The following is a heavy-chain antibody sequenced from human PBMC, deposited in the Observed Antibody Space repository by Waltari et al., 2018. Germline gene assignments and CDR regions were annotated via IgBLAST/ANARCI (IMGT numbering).Heavy chain of an antibody. D-gene: IGHD2-2*01. Sequence: QVQLVQSGAEVKKPGASVKVSCKVSGYTLTELSMHWVRQAPGKGREWMGGFDPEDGETSYAQKFQGRVTMTEDTSTDTAYMELSSLRSEDTAVYYWATAAPVPAAENFDYWGQGTLVTVSS. CDR1: GYTLTELS. J-gene: IGHJ4*02. CDR2: FDPEDGET. V-gene: IGHV1-24*01. CDR3: ATAAPVPAAENFDY.